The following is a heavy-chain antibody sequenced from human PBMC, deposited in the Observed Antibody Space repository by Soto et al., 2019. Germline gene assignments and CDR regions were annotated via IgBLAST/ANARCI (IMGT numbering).Heavy chain of an antibody. J-gene: IGHJ4*02. V-gene: IGHV3-15*01. Sequence: EVQLVESGGGLVKPGGSLRLSCAASGFTFSNAWMSWVRQAPGKGLECVGRIKSKTDGGTTDYAAPVKGRFTISRDDSKNTLYLTINSRKNEDTAVYYCTKGGFDYWGQGTLVTVSS. CDR2: IKSKTDGGTT. CDR1: GFTFSNAW. CDR3: TKGGFDY. D-gene: IGHD3-16*01.